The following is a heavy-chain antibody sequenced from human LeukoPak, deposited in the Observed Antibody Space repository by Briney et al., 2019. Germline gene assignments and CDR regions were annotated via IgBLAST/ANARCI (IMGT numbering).Heavy chain of an antibody. D-gene: IGHD1-1*01. CDR2: TSKDGSNK. CDR3: ARAPPTIGIGY. CDR1: GFSFSIYT. J-gene: IGHJ4*02. Sequence: GGSLRLSCRVSGFSFSIYTLHWVRQAPGKGLEWLAVTSKDGSNKYYADSVKGRFTISRDNSKNTLYLQMRVDDMGVYYCARAPPTIGIGYWGQGTLVIVSS. V-gene: IGHV3-30*04.